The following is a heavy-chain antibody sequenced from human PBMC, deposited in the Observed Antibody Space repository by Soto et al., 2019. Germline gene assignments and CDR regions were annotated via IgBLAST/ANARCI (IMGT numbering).Heavy chain of an antibody. J-gene: IGHJ4*02. CDR1: GFTFSSYA. D-gene: IGHD1-26*01. CDR3: AKEGDRIVGATPFDY. V-gene: IGHV3-23*01. Sequence: LRLSCAASGFTFSSYAMSWVRQAPGKGLEWVSAISGSGVSTYYADSVKGRFTISRDNSKNTLYLQMNSLRAEDTAVYYCAKEGDRIVGATPFDYWGQGTLVTVSS. CDR2: ISGSGVST.